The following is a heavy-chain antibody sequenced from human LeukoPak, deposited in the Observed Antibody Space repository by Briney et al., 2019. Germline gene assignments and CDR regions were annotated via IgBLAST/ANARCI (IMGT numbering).Heavy chain of an antibody. D-gene: IGHD1-14*01. CDR3: TRYNNDHFDY. J-gene: IGHJ4*02. Sequence: GGSLRLSCAGSGFTFGGYGMHWFRQTPGKGLEWVAVIAYDGSRAFYADSVKGRFTISRDNSKNAMSVQMDDLRAEDTAVYYCTRYNNDHFDYWGQGTLVTVYS. CDR2: IAYDGSRA. CDR1: GFTFGGYG. V-gene: IGHV3-33*01.